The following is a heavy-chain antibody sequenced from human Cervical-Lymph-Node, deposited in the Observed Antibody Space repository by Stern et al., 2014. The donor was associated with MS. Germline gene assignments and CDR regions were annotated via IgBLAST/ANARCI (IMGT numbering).Heavy chain of an antibody. Sequence: VQLVQSGGGLVQPGGSLRLSCAASGFAFSSYAMNWVRQAPGKGLEWVSAIDAGGGSTFYADFVKGRFTISSDTSKNTLYLQMNSLSAEDTAVYYCAKGGVASSGYDVMYYFNYWGQGTLVTVSS. CDR3: AKGGVASSGYDVMYYFNY. J-gene: IGHJ4*02. V-gene: IGHV3-23*04. CDR1: GFAFSSYA. CDR2: IDAGGGST. D-gene: IGHD3-22*01.